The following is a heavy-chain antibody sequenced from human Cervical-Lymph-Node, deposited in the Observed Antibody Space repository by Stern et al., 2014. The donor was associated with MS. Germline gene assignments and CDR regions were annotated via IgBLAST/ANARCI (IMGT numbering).Heavy chain of an antibody. CDR1: GFSFRNYY. CDR3: VRADGSTDDY. Sequence: EQLLESGGGLVKPGGSLRLSCAASGFSFRNYYMSWIRQAPGKGLEVGSYISSSGDHIDYADSVKGRFTISRDNAKNSLYLQMNSLRADDTAIYYCVRADGSTDDYWGQGTLVTVSS. V-gene: IGHV3-11*01. D-gene: IGHD3-10*01. CDR2: ISSSGDHI. J-gene: IGHJ4*02.